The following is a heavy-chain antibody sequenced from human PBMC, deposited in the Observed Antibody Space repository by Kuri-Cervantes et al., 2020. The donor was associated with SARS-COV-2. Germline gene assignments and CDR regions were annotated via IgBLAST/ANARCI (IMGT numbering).Heavy chain of an antibody. V-gene: IGHV5-10-1*01. Sequence: GGSLRLCCKGSGYSFTSYWISWVRQMPGKGLEWMGRIDPSDSYTNCSPSFQGHVTISADKSISTAYLQWSSLKASDTAMYYCARQGAYSSGYTDHWGQGTLVTVSS. D-gene: IGHD6-19*01. CDR3: ARQGAYSSGYTDH. J-gene: IGHJ4*02. CDR1: GYSFTSYW. CDR2: IDPSDSYT.